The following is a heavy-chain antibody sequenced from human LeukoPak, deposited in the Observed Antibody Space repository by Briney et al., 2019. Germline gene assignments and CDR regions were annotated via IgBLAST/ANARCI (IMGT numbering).Heavy chain of an antibody. CDR2: IIPIFGTA. CDR1: GYTFTSYY. CDR3: ARGRERFLEWLPTLYYYGMDV. D-gene: IGHD3-3*01. Sequence: ASVKVSCKASGYTFTSYYMHWVRQAPGQGLEWMGGIIPIFGTANYAQKFQGRVTITADESTSTAYMELSSLRSEDTAVYYCARGRERFLEWLPTLYYYGMDVWGQGTTVTVSS. J-gene: IGHJ6*02. V-gene: IGHV1-69*13.